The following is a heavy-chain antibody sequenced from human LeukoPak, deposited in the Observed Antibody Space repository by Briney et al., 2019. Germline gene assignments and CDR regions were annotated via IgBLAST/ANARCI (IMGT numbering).Heavy chain of an antibody. D-gene: IGHD3-10*01. CDR1: GFTFSSYA. J-gene: IGHJ4*02. Sequence: PGGSLRLSWAASGFTFSSYAMSWVRQAPGKGLEWVSAISGSGGSTYYADSVKGRFTISRDNSKNTLYLQMDSLRAEDTAVYYCAKDTMVRGVTISHFDYWGQGTLVTVSS. V-gene: IGHV3-23*01. CDR3: AKDTMVRGVTISHFDY. CDR2: ISGSGGST.